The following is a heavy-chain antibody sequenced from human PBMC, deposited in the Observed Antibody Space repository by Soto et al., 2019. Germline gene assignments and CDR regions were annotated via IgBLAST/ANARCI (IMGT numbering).Heavy chain of an antibody. D-gene: IGHD3-10*01. CDR2: INPNSGGT. CDR3: ARVVSRSDAPSGGWFYP. J-gene: IGHJ5*02. Sequence: GASVKVSCKASGYTFTGYYMPWVRQAPGQGLEWMGWINPNSGGTNYAQKFQGWVTMTRDTSISTAYMELSRLRSDDTAVYYCARVVSRSDAPSGGWFYPRGQRTSVPVS. CDR1: GYTFTGYY. V-gene: IGHV1-2*04.